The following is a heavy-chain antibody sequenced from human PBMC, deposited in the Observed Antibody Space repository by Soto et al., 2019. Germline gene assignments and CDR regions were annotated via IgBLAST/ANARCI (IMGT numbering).Heavy chain of an antibody. CDR1: GFTFSSYG. V-gene: IGHV3-30*18. CDR2: ISYDGSNK. J-gene: IGHJ6*02. Sequence: QVQLVESGGGVVQPGRSLRLSCAASGFTFSSYGMHWVRQAPGKRLEWVAVISYDGSNKYYADSVKGRFTISRDNSKNKLYLQMNSLRAEDTAVYYCAKDLQANYYYYYYGMDVWGQGTTVTVSS. CDR3: AKDLQANYYYYYYGMDV.